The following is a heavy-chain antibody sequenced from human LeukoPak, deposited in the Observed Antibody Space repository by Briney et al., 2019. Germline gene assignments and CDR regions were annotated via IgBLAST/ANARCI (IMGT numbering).Heavy chain of an antibody. CDR3: ATSGAAW. Sequence: GGSLRLSCAASGFTFSSYAMSWVRQAPGKGLECISGFSGSGGSTYYADSVKGRFTISRDNTKNSLYLQMNSLRAGDTAVYYCATSGAAWWGRGTLVTVPS. CDR2: FSGSGGST. CDR1: GFTFSSYA. J-gene: IGHJ4*02. D-gene: IGHD2-15*01. V-gene: IGHV3-23*01.